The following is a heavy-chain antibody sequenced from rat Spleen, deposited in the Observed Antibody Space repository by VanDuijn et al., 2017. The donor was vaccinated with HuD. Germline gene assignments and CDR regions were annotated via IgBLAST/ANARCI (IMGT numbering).Heavy chain of an antibody. D-gene: IGHD1-7*01. CDR3: SRERTTGMLDY. J-gene: IGHJ2*01. Sequence: QVQLKESGPGLVQPSQTLSLTCTVSGFSLTSYNVQWVRQPPGKGLEWMGRMRYNGDISSNSGLKSRLSISRENSKNQVFLKMNSLQTDDTGTDYCSRERTTGMLDYWGQGVMVTVSS. CDR2: MRYNGDI. CDR1: GFSLTSYN. V-gene: IGHV2-63*01.